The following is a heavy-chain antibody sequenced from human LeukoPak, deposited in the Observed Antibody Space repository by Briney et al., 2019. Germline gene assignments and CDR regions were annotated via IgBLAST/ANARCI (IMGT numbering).Heavy chain of an antibody. CDR1: GLIFNNAW. Sequence: GGSLRLSCAASGLIFNNAWMSWVRQAPGKGLEWVANMNHDGSDRQYVDSVKGRFTIPRDNAKNSLYLQMSSLRAEDTAVYFCATYVNWVAGDVWGQGTTVTVSS. CDR2: MNHDGSDR. J-gene: IGHJ6*02. CDR3: ATYVNWVAGDV. D-gene: IGHD1-1*01. V-gene: IGHV3-7*01.